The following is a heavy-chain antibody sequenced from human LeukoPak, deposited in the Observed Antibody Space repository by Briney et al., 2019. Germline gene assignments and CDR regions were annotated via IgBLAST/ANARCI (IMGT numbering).Heavy chain of an antibody. J-gene: IGHJ5*02. D-gene: IGHD1-1*01. CDR1: GGSISSYY. Sequence: PSETLSLTCTVSGGSISSYYWSWIRQPPGKGLEWIGYIYYSGSTNYNPSLKSRVTISVDTSRNHFSLKLSSVTAADTAVYYCARTGTTGFTWPDPWGQGTLVTVSS. CDR2: IYYSGST. CDR3: ARTGTTGFTWPDP. V-gene: IGHV4-59*01.